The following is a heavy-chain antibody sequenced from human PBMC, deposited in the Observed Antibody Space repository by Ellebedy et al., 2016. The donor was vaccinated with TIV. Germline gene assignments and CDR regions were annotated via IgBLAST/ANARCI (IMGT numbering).Heavy chain of an antibody. J-gene: IGHJ4*02. Sequence: GESLKISCKGSGYNFTTYWIGWVRQMPGRGLEWMGLVYPGDSDTRYSPSFRGQVTISADRSISTAYLPWSSLKASDTAIYYCARHPHLGSYRFDFWGQGTLVTVSS. CDR2: VYPGDSDT. V-gene: IGHV5-51*01. CDR1: GYNFTTYW. CDR3: ARHPHLGSYRFDF. D-gene: IGHD1-26*01.